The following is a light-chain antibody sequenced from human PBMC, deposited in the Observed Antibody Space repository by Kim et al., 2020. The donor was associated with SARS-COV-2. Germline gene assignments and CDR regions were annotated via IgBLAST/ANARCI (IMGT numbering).Light chain of an antibody. CDR1: QSVSSN. J-gene: IGKJ1*01. CDR3: QQYNNWTT. CDR2: GAS. V-gene: IGKV3-15*01. Sequence: SVSPGDIATLSCRASQSVSSNLAWYQQKPGQAPRLLIYGASTRATGIPARFSGSGSGTEFTLTISSLQSEDFAVYYCQQYNNWTTFGQGTKVDIK.